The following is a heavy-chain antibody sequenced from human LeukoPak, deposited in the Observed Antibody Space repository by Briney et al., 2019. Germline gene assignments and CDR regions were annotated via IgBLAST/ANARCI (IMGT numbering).Heavy chain of an antibody. V-gene: IGHV1-2*02. D-gene: IGHD3-10*01. CDR3: ARGPRYGSGNYYNNY. Sequence: ASVKVSCKASGFTFTGYYIYWVRQAPGQGLEWMGWINPNSGGTNCALKFQGRVTMTRDTSISTAYMELSRLRPDDTAVYYCARGPRYGSGNYYNNYWGQGTLVTVSS. CDR1: GFTFTGYY. J-gene: IGHJ4*02. CDR2: INPNSGGT.